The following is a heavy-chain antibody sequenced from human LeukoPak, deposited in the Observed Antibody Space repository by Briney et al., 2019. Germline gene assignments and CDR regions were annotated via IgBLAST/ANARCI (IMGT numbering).Heavy chain of an antibody. CDR2: IKQDGSEK. D-gene: IGHD7-27*01. CDR3: ARFWGRHDAFDI. CDR1: GFKFSDHY. V-gene: IGHV3-7*01. J-gene: IGHJ3*02. Sequence: GGSLRLSCAASGFKFSDHYIDWVRQAPGKGLEWVANIKQDGSEKYCVDSVKGRFTISRDNAKNSLYLQMNSLRAEDTAVYYCARFWGRHDAFDIWGQGTMVTVPS.